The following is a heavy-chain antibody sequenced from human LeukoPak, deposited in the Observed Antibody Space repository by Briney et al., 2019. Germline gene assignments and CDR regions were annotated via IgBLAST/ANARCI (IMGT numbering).Heavy chain of an antibody. CDR1: GYSIRSGYY. V-gene: IGHV4-38-2*02. Sequence: SETLSLTCDVSGYSIRSGYYWAWIRQPPGKGLEWXGSLHHTRSTYYNPSLKSRVTMPVDRSNNKFSLQLSSATAADTALYYCARDRESSPWELLLDYWGQGILVTVSS. CDR2: LHHTRST. CDR3: ARDRESSPWELLLDY. J-gene: IGHJ4*02. D-gene: IGHD3-10*01.